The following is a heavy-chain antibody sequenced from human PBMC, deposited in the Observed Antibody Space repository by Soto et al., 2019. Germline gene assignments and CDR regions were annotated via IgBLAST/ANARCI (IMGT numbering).Heavy chain of an antibody. Sequence: TLSLTGTVSGGALRDAGPYWSWILQSPGKGLEWMAYISDTGNTFSEPSLKSRLTVSIDASRNQFSLRLASVTAADTAIYYCARTPTRSDFHVVLHFFDFWGQGTQVTVSS. CDR1: GGALRDAGPY. CDR3: ARTPTRSDFHVVLHFFDF. J-gene: IGHJ4*02. CDR2: ISDTGNT. V-gene: IGHV4-30-4*01. D-gene: IGHD3-3*02.